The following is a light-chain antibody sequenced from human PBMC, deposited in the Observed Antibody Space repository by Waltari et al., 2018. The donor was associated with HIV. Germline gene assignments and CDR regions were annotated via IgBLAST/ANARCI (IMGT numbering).Light chain of an antibody. V-gene: IGLV1-44*01. CDR3: AAWDDSLTGPV. CDR1: TSNIGSNT. J-gene: IGLJ3*02. CDR2: SNN. Sequence: QSVLTQPPSASGTPGQRVTISCSGSTSNIGSNTVNWYQQVPGTAPKLLIYSNNQRPSGVPDRFSGSESGTSASLAISGLQSEDEADYYCAAWDDSLTGPVFGGGTKVTVL.